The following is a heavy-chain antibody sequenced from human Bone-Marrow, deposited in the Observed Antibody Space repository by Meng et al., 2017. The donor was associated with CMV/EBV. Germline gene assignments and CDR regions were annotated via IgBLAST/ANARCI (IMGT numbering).Heavy chain of an antibody. CDR2: INHSGST. V-gene: IGHV4-34*01. CDR1: GGSFSGYY. J-gene: IGHJ5*02. Sequence: SETLSLTCAVYGGSFSGYYWSWIRQPPGKGLEWIGEINHSGSTNYNPSLKSRVTIPVDTSKNQFSLKLSSVTAADTAVYYCARGIAAAGPRDWFDPWGQGTLVAFSS. CDR3: ARGIAAAGPRDWFDP. D-gene: IGHD6-13*01.